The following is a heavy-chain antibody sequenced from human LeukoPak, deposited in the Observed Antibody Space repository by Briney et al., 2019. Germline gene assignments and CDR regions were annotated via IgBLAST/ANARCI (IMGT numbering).Heavy chain of an antibody. J-gene: IGHJ3*02. CDR2: IKQDGSER. CDR3: ASGAGYTSSWSAFGI. Sequence: GGSLRLSCAVSGLTLSNYWMNWVRQAPGKGLEWVAKIKQDGSERYYVDSVKGRFTISRDNAKNSLYLQMNSLRAEDTAVYYCASGAGYTSSWSAFGIWGQGTMVTVSS. V-gene: IGHV3-7*05. D-gene: IGHD6-13*01. CDR1: GLTLSNYW.